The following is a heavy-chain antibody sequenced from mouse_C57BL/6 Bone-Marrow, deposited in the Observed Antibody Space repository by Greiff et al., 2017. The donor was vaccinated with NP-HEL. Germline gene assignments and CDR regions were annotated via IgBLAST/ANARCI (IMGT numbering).Heavy chain of an antibody. J-gene: IGHJ3*01. CDR2: ILPGSGST. V-gene: IGHV1-9*01. Sequence: QVQLKQSGAELMKPGASVKLSCKATGYTFTGYWIEWVKQRPGQGLEWIGEILPGSGSTNYNEKLKGKATFTADTSSNTAYMQLSSLKTEDSAIFFCARRGYYGSVRFAYWGPWALVTVAA. CDR3: ARRGYYGSVRFAY. CDR1: GYTFTGYW. D-gene: IGHD2-2*01.